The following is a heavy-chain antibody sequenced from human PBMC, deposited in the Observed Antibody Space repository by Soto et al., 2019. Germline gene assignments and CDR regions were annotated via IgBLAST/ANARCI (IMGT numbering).Heavy chain of an antibody. CDR2: INAHSGGT. V-gene: IGHV1-2*02. CDR3: ARARPDPYGSGSSRWFDP. Sequence: EASVKVSCKASGFSFTGYCIHWLRQAPGQGLEWMGWINAHSGGTEYAQKFQGRVTLTRDTSIATAYLTLTSLTSDDTAVYYCARARPDPYGSGSSRWFDPWGQGTLVTVSS. CDR1: GFSFTGYC. D-gene: IGHD3-10*01. J-gene: IGHJ5*02.